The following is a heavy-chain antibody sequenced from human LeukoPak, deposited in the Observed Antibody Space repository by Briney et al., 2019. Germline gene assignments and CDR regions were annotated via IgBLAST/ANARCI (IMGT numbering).Heavy chain of an antibody. CDR1: GSTFSSYA. Sequence: GGSLRLSCAASGSTFSSYAMSWVRQAPGKGLEWVSGISGSGDNTYYADSLKGRFTISNDNSKNSLYVQVNSLGTDDSAAYYFAKGSYYVIRGSFSFAPWGQGTLVTGPS. CDR3: AKGSYYVIRGSFSFAP. CDR2: ISGSGDNT. D-gene: IGHD3-22*01. V-gene: IGHV3-23*01. J-gene: IGHJ5*02.